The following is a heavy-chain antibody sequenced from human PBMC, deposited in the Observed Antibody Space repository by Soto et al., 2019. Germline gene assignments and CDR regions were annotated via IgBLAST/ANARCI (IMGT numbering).Heavy chain of an antibody. CDR2: IYYSGST. J-gene: IGHJ3*02. CDR1: GGSISSGGYY. Sequence: QVQLQESGPGLVKPSQTLSLTCTVSGGSISSGGYYWSWVRQQPGKGLEWIGYIYYSGSTCYNPSLKSRVTISVDTSKNQFSLKLSSVTAADTAVYYCARGFYYDSSGDAFDIWGQGTMVTVSS. CDR3: ARGFYYDSSGDAFDI. V-gene: IGHV4-31*03. D-gene: IGHD3-22*01.